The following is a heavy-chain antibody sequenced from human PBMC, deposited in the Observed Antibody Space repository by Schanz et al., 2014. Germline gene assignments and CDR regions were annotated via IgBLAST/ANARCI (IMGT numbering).Heavy chain of an antibody. CDR2: ISGSGANT. J-gene: IGHJ4*02. Sequence: EVLLLESGGGLVQPGGSLRLSCAASGFTFRVYAMSWVRQAPGRGLKWVSIISGSGANTDYADAGRGRFTISTDNSKTTVYLQMNSPRAADTAVYYCAKDADYTAMITDYFDFWGQGTMVTVSS. CDR1: GFTFRVYA. V-gene: IGHV3-23*01. D-gene: IGHD5-18*01. CDR3: AKDADYTAMITDYFDF.